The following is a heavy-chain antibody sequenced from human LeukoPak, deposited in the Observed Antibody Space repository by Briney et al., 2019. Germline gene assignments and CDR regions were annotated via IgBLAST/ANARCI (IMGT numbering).Heavy chain of an antibody. J-gene: IGHJ4*02. CDR2: MNPNSGNT. CDR3: ARGLTPDYYDSSGYYIDY. CDR1: GYTFTGYY. D-gene: IGHD3-22*01. V-gene: IGHV1-8*02. Sequence: ASVKVSCKASGYTFTGYYMHWVGQAHGQGLEGMGWMNPNSGNTAYSQKFHATVTMPRNTSITTAYMELTSLRSEDTAVYYCARGLTPDYYDSSGYYIDYWGQGTLVTVSS.